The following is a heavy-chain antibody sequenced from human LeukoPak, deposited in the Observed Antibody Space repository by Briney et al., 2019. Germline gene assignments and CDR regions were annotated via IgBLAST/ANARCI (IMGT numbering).Heavy chain of an antibody. D-gene: IGHD6-19*01. V-gene: IGHV3-64*01. J-gene: IGHJ4*02. CDR1: GFTFSSYA. CDR3: ARPERGYSSGWYSLDY. CDR2: ISSNGGST. Sequence: GGSLRLSCAASGFTFSSYAMHWVRQAPGKGLEYVSAISSNGGSTYYANSVKGRFTISRDNSKNTLYLQMGSLRAEDMAVYYCARPERGYSSGWYSLDYWGQGTLVTVSS.